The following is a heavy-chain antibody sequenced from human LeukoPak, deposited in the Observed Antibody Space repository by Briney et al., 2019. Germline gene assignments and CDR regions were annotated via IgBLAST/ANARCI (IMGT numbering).Heavy chain of an antibody. J-gene: IGHJ4*02. V-gene: IGHV3-48*02. CDR1: GFRFMSYS. D-gene: IGHD4-17*01. CDR2: NSSSSSTI. Sequence: GGSLRLSCAASGFRFMSYSMNWVRQAPGKGLEWVSYNSSSSSTINYADSVKGRFTISRDNAKNSLYLQMNSLRDEDTAVYYCARDSPNDYGDYFDYWGQGTLVTVSS. CDR3: ARDSPNDYGDYFDY.